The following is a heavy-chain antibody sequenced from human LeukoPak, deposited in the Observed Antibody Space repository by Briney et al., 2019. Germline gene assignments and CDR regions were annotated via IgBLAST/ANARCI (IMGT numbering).Heavy chain of an antibody. CDR1: GFTFGSYA. CDR2: ISYDGSNK. Sequence: GRSLRLSCAASGFTFGSYAMHWVRQAPGKGLEWVAVISYDGSNKYYADSVKGRFTISRDNSKNTLYLQMNSLRAEDTAVYYCARDSFRSSGLIDYWGQGTLVTVSS. V-gene: IGHV3-30-3*01. D-gene: IGHD3-22*01. CDR3: ARDSFRSSGLIDY. J-gene: IGHJ4*02.